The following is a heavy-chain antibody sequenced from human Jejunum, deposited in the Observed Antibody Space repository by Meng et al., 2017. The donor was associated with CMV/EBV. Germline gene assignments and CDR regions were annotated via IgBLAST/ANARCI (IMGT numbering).Heavy chain of an antibody. CDR1: CFYLTTNGVG. CDR2: IYWDDVI. CDR3: AHRRGGCSRWNWFDP. J-gene: IGHJ5*02. V-gene: IGHV2-5*02. Sequence: ALRVYGSPPARPPQPLTVTCSFSCFYLTTNGVGVGWIRRPAGMALEWLALIYWDDVIHYSPSLKNGRAIIKDTTKNRVVYMMTDRAAVDTATYYCAHRRGGCSRWNWFDPWGQGTLVTVSS. D-gene: IGHD6-19*01.